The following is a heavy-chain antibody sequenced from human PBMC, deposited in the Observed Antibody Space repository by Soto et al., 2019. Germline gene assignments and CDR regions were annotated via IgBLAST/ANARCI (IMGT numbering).Heavy chain of an antibody. CDR1: GFSFSTYS. J-gene: IGHJ4*02. CDR2: LSHGGAYT. D-gene: IGHD4-17*01. CDR3: AKWSGYGDA. Sequence: EVQLLESGGGLVQPGGSLRLSCAASGFSFSTYSMAWVRQAPGKGPEWVSGLSHGGAYTFYADSVKGRFTISVDISQNTVYLQMNSVRTEDTAVYYCAKWSGYGDAWGQGTLVTVSS. V-gene: IGHV3-23*01.